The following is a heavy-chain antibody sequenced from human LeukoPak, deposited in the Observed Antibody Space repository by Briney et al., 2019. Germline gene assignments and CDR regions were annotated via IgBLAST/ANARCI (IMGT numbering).Heavy chain of an antibody. Sequence: ASVKVSCRASGYTFTGYYMHWVRQAPGQGLEWMGWINPNSGGTNYAQKFQGWVTMTRDTSISTAYMELSRLRSDDTAVYYCARSQGGSYGDWYFDLWGRGTLVTVSS. CDR2: INPNSGGT. CDR1: GYTFTGYY. CDR3: ARSQGGSYGDWYFDL. V-gene: IGHV1-2*04. J-gene: IGHJ2*01. D-gene: IGHD1-26*01.